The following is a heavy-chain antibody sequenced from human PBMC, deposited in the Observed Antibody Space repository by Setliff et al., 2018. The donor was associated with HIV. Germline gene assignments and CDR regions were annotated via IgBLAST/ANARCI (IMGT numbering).Heavy chain of an antibody. CDR3: ARVRGYSSSSRDFYYHNMEV. J-gene: IGHJ6*03. V-gene: IGHV4-39*02. CDR1: GGSISTVTYY. D-gene: IGHD6-6*01. CDR2: VHYSGNT. Sequence: SETLSLTCTLFGGSISTVTYYWAWIRQPPGKGLEWIGNVHYSGNTYYTSSLQSRVVISADTSKSQFYLRLSSVTAADTGVYYCARVRGYSSSSRDFYYHNMEVWGKGTTVTVSS.